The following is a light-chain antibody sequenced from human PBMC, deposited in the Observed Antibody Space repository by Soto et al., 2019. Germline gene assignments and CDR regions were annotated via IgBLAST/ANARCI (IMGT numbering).Light chain of an antibody. J-gene: IGLJ2*01. CDR1: SSDIGGYNY. V-gene: IGLV2-11*01. CDR3: CSYTGNYTLV. CDR2: DVS. Sequence: QSVLTQLRSVSGSPGQSVTISCTGTSSDIGGYNYVSWYQQHPGKAPKLMIYDVSKRPSGVPDRFSGSKSGNTASLTISGLQAEDEADFYCCSYTGNYTLVFGGGTKVTVL.